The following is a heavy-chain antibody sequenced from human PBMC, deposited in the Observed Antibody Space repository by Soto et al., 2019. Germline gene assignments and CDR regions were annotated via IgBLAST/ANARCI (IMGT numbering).Heavy chain of an antibody. J-gene: IGHJ6*02. D-gene: IGHD3-9*01. CDR1: GGSISSSNW. CDR3: ARFYDILTGYHPYYYYYGMDV. V-gene: IGHV4-4*02. CDR2: IYHSGST. Sequence: LSLTCAVSGGSISSSNWWSWVRQPPGKGLEWIGEIYHSGSTNYNPSLKSRVTISVDKSKNQFSLKLSSVTAADTAVYYCARFYDILTGYHPYYYYYGMDVWGQGTTVTVSS.